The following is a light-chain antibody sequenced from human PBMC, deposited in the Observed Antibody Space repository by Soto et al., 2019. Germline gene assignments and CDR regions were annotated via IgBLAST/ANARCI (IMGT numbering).Light chain of an antibody. CDR3: QQRCNWPLT. CDR2: DAS. V-gene: IGKV3-11*01. J-gene: IGKJ5*01. CDR1: QSVSSY. Sequence: EIVLTQSPATLSLSPGERATLSCRASQSVSSYLAWYQQKPGQAPRLLIYDASNRATGIPARFSGSGSGTDFTLTISRLEPEDVAVYYCQQRCNWPLTFGQGTLLEMK.